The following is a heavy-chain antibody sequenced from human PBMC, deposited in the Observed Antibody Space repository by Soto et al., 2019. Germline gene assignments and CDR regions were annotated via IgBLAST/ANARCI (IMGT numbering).Heavy chain of an antibody. CDR1: GFTFSSYA. V-gene: IGHV3-23*01. CDR3: AKVPFIAAAGISVYCFDY. J-gene: IGHJ4*02. D-gene: IGHD6-13*01. Sequence: EVQLLESGGGLVQPGGSLRLSCAASGFTFSSYAMSWVRQAPGKGLEWVSAISGSGGSTYYADSVKGRFTISRDNSKNTLYLQMNSLRAEDTAVYYCAKVPFIAAAGISVYCFDYWGQGTLVTVSS. CDR2: ISGSGGST.